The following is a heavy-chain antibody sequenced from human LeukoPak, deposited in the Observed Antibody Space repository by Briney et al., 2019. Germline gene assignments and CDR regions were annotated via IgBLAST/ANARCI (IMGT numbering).Heavy chain of an antibody. CDR1: GGSISSSNW. CDR2: ISHSGST. J-gene: IGHJ3*02. V-gene: IGHV4-4*02. CDR3: ARVGIYYYGSGALDAFDI. D-gene: IGHD3-10*01. Sequence: SETLSLTCDVSGGSISSSNWWSWVRQPPGKGLEWIGEISHSGSTNYNPSLKSRVTISVDKSENQFSLKMSSVTAADTAMYYCARVGIYYYGSGALDAFDIWGQGTMVAVSS.